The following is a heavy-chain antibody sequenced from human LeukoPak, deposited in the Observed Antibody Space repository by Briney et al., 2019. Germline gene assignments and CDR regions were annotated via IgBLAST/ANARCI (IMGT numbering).Heavy chain of an antibody. J-gene: IGHJ4*02. Sequence: QPGGSLRLSCAASGFTFTNYAMSWVRQAPGKGLEWVSGISGSGTNTDYADSVKGRFTISRDNSKNTLYLQMNSLRAEDTAVYYCASTSGETLIFPDYWGQGTLVTVSS. CDR1: GFTFTNYA. D-gene: IGHD2-8*01. CDR2: ISGSGTNT. CDR3: ASTSGETLIFPDY. V-gene: IGHV3-23*01.